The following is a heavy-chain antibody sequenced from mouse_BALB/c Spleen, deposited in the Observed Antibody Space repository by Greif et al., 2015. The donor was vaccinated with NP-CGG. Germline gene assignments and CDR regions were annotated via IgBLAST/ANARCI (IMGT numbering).Heavy chain of an antibody. V-gene: IGHV14-3*02. J-gene: IGHJ3*01. Sequence: IQLQQSGAEVVKPGASVKLPCTASGFNITDTYMHWGRQRPEQGLEWIGRIDPANGNTKYDPKFQGKATITADTSSNRAVLQLGSLTSEGCAVYCCAPYVSGSSVLAYGGEGTLVTVS. CDR2: IDPANGNT. CDR1: GFNITDTY. CDR3: APYVSGSSVLAY. D-gene: IGHD1-1*01.